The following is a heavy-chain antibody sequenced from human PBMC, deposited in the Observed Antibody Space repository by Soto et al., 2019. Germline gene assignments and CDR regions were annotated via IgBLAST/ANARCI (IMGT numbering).Heavy chain of an antibody. J-gene: IGHJ3*02. Sequence: EVQLVESGGGLVQPGGSLRLSCAASGFTFSSYWMSWVRQAPGKGLEWVANIKQDGSEKYYVDSVKGRFTISRENAKNSLYLQMNSLRAEDTAVYYCAREDGSGSYQGRHAFDIWGQGTMVTVSS. CDR1: GFTFSSYW. CDR3: AREDGSGSYQGRHAFDI. CDR2: IKQDGSEK. V-gene: IGHV3-7*01. D-gene: IGHD3-10*01.